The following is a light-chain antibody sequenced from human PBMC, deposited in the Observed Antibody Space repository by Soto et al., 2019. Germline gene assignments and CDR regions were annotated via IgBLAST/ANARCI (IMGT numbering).Light chain of an antibody. CDR3: SSYTGSSSYV. CDR2: DVS. J-gene: IGLJ1*01. V-gene: IGLV2-14*01. Sequence: QSVLTQPASVSGSPGQSIPISCTGTSSDVGGYNYVSWYQQHPGKAPKLMIYDVSNRPSGVPNRFSGSKSGNTASLTISGLQAEDEADYYCSSYTGSSSYVFGTGTKVTVL. CDR1: SSDVGGYNY.